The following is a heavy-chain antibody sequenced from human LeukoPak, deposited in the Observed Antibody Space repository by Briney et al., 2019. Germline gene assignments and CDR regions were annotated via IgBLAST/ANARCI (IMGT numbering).Heavy chain of an antibody. Sequence: RGSLRLSCAASGFTFNSYTMHWVRQAPGKGLEWVAVISYDGSNKYYADSVKGRFTISRDNSKNTLYLQMNSLRAEDTAVYYCARGRTYYYASGSSHWDQGTLVTVSS. V-gene: IGHV3-30-3*01. CDR1: GFTFNSYT. CDR2: ISYDGSNK. D-gene: IGHD3-10*01. CDR3: ARGRTYYYASGSSH. J-gene: IGHJ4*02.